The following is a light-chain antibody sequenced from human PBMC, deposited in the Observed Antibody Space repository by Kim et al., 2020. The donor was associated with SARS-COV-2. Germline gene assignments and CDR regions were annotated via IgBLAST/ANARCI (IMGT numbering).Light chain of an antibody. CDR1: SSNIGAGYD. CDR3: QSYDSSLSWV. CDR2: RNN. J-gene: IGLJ3*02. V-gene: IGLV1-40*01. Sequence: QSVLTQPPSVSGAPGHRVTISCTGSSSNIGAGYDVHWYQQLPGTAPKLLIYRNNKRPSGVSERFSGTKSGSSASLAITGLQTEDEADYYCQSYDSSLSWVFGGGTQLTVL.